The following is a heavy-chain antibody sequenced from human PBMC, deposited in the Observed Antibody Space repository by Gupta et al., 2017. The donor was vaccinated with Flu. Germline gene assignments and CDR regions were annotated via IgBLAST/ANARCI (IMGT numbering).Heavy chain of an antibody. CDR3: ARNRGWEQFDY. V-gene: IGHV3-7*01. J-gene: IGHJ4*02. D-gene: IGHD3-10*01. Sequence: EVQLVESGGGLVQPGGPLRLSCGAAGFTFSDLWLNWVRQAPGKGLEWVANINQDGSTKNYVDSLKGRFTVSRDNAKNSLYLQMDSLRAEDTAVYFCARNRGWEQFDYWGQGTLVTVSS. CDR2: INQDGSTK. CDR1: GFTFSDLW.